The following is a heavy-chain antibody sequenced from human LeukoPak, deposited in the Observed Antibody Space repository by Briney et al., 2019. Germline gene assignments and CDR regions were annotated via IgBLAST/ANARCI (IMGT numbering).Heavy chain of an antibody. CDR2: TYYSGNT. CDR3: AKGGPEASAGLSWFDP. V-gene: IGHV4-4*02. J-gene: IGHJ5*02. D-gene: IGHD1-14*01. Sequence: PSGTLSLTCAVSGGSISSSNWWSWVRQPPGKGLECIGYTYYSGNTNYNPSLKSRVTISVDTSKNQFSLKLSSVTAADTAVYYCAKGGPEASAGLSWFDPWGQGTLVTVSS. CDR1: GGSISSSNW.